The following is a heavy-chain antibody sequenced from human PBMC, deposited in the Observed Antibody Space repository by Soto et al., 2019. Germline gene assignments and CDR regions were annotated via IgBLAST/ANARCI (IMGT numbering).Heavy chain of an antibody. CDR2: IIPMFGTA. V-gene: IGHV1-69*01. J-gene: IGHJ6*02. CDR1: GGTFSSYA. Sequence: QVQLVQSGAEVKKPGSSVKVSCKASGGTFSSYAISWVRQAPGQGLAWMGGIIPMFGTANYAQKFQGRVTITADESTSTAYMELSRLRSEDTAVYYCARHMTTVTSYYYYGMDFWGQGTTVTVSS. CDR3: ARHMTTVTSYYYYGMDF. D-gene: IGHD4-17*01.